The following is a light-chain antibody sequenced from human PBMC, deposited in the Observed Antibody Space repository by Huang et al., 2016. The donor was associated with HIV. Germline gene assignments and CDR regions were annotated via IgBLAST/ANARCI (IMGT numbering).Light chain of an antibody. V-gene: IGKV1-33*01. CDR2: DAS. Sequence: DIQMTQSPSSLSASVGDRVTITCQASQDTSNYLNWYQQKPGKAPKLLIYDASNLETGVPSRFSGSRSVTHFTFTINNLQPEDIATYYCQQYDNLHTFGQGTKLEIK. CDR3: QQYDNLHT. J-gene: IGKJ2*01. CDR1: QDTSNY.